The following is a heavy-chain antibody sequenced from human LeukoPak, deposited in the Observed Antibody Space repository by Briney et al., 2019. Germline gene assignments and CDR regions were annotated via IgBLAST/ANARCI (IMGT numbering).Heavy chain of an antibody. CDR2: ISSSSSYI. CDR3: ARVAEPLRYFDWLPNTGYYYYGMDV. Sequence: GGSLRLSCAASGFTFSSYSMNWVRQAPGKGLEWVTPISSSSSYIYYADSVKGRFTISRDNAKNSLYLQMNSLRAEDTAVYYCARVAEPLRYFDWLPNTGYYYYGMDVWGQGTTVTVSS. V-gene: IGHV3-21*01. J-gene: IGHJ6*02. CDR1: GFTFSSYS. D-gene: IGHD3-9*01.